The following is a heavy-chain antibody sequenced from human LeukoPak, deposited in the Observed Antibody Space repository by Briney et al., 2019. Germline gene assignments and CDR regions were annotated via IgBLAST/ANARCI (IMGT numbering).Heavy chain of an antibody. Sequence: ASETLSLTCTVSGGSISSSSYYWGWIRQPPGKGLEWIGNIYYRGSSYYNPSLKSRVTMSVDTSKNQFSLKLSSVTAADTAVYYCARQGYSYGSRGPFDYWGQGTLVTVSS. J-gene: IGHJ4*02. D-gene: IGHD5-18*01. CDR3: ARQGYSYGSRGPFDY. CDR2: IYYRGSS. V-gene: IGHV4-39*07. CDR1: GGSISSSSYY.